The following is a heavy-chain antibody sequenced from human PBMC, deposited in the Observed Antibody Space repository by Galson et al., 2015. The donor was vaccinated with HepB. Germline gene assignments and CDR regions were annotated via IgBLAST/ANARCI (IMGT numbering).Heavy chain of an antibody. V-gene: IGHV3-30-3*01. CDR2: MSYDGSNK. J-gene: IGHJ4*02. CDR1: GFTFSSNA. Sequence: SLRLSCAASGFTFSSNAMHWVRQAPGKGLEWVAVMSYDGSNKYYADSVKGRFSISRDNSKNTLYLQMNSLRPEDTAVYYCARSGSAMVSSFEYWGQGTLVTVSS. D-gene: IGHD5-18*01. CDR3: ARSGSAMVSSFEY.